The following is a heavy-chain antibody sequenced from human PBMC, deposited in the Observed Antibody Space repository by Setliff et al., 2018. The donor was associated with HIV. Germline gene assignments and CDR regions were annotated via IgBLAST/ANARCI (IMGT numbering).Heavy chain of an antibody. D-gene: IGHD3-3*01. Sequence: AETLSLTCTVSGGSISIYYWSWIRQLPGEGLEWIGRISAGGYTYYNPSLQSRVTMSVDMSKNQFSLKLSSVTAADTDIYYCARDRSGTSYAGDDAFDIWGQGTMVTVSS. CDR1: GGSISIYY. J-gene: IGHJ3*02. V-gene: IGHV4-4*07. CDR2: ISAGGYT. CDR3: ARDRSGTSYAGDDAFDI.